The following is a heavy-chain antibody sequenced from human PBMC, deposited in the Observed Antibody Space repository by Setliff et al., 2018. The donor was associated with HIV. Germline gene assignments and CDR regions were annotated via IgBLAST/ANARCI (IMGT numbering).Heavy chain of an antibody. Sequence: SETLSLTCTVSGASIPSSSHYWGWIRQPPGKGLQWIGTIFSSGSTYYDPSLKSRVTISIDLTKNQISLKLNFVTAADTAVYYCARHVDIVAPFDFWGQGTLVTVSS. D-gene: IGHD5-12*01. V-gene: IGHV4-39*01. CDR3: ARHVDIVAPFDF. J-gene: IGHJ4*02. CDR2: IFSSGST. CDR1: GASIPSSSHY.